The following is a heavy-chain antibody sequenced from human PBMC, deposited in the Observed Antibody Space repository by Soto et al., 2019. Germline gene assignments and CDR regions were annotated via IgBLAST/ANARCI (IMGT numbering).Heavy chain of an antibody. CDR3: SRENWFQDY. CDR1: GFTFSTYY. Sequence: GQSLRISCAAAGFTFSTYYMTWVRQAPGKGLEWVASIKNDGSEQYYVDSVKGRFTISRDNAKDSVYLQMNSLRAGDTALYYCSRENWFQDYWGQGTLVTVSS. V-gene: IGHV3-7*03. J-gene: IGHJ4*02. D-gene: IGHD3-10*01. CDR2: IKNDGSEQ.